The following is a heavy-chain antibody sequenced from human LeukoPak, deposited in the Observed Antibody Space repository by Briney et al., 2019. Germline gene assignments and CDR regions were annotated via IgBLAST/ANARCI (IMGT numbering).Heavy chain of an antibody. Sequence: ASVKVSCKASGYTFTGYYMHWVRQAPGQGLVWMGRINPNSGGTNYAQKFQGRVTMTRDTSISTAYMELSRLRSDDTAVYYCARRCKTGTTLGELDYWGQGTLVTVSS. D-gene: IGHD1-1*01. CDR3: ARRCKTGTTLGELDY. J-gene: IGHJ4*02. V-gene: IGHV1-2*06. CDR2: INPNSGGT. CDR1: GYTFTGYY.